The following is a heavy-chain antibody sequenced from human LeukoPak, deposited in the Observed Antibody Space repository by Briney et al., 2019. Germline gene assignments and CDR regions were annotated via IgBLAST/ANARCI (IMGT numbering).Heavy chain of an antibody. CDR2: INAGNDNT. CDR1: GYTFTSYA. CDR3: AREMMFHYYGPRSYDY. D-gene: IGHD3-10*01. Sequence: ASVKVSCKASGYTFTSYAMHWVCQAPGQRLEWMGWINAGNDNTKYSQKLQGRVTITRDTSASTAYMELSSLRSEDTAVYYCAREMMFHYYGPRSYDYWGQGTLVTVSS. V-gene: IGHV1-3*01. J-gene: IGHJ4*02.